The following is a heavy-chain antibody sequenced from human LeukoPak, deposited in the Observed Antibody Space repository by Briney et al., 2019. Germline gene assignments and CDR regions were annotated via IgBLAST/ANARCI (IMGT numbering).Heavy chain of an antibody. CDR1: GFTFDDYG. D-gene: IGHD3-22*01. Sequence: GGSLRLSCAASGFTFDDYGMSWVRQAPGKGLEWVSGINWNGGSTGYADSVKGRFIISRDNAKNSLYLQMNSLRAEDTALYYCARAGYYDSSGYSEEAFDIWGQGTMVTVSS. CDR3: ARAGYYDSSGYSEEAFDI. J-gene: IGHJ3*02. CDR2: INWNGGST. V-gene: IGHV3-20*04.